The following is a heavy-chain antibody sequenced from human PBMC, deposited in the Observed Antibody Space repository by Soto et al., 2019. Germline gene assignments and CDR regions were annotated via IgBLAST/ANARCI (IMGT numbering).Heavy chain of an antibody. J-gene: IGHJ6*04. CDR3: AKDGRGDYSYYYGMDV. V-gene: IGHV3-23*01. CDR1: GFTFSSYA. CDR2: ISGSGGST. Sequence: PWVSLRLSGAPSGFTFSSYAMSWVPQSPGKGLEWVSAISGSGGSTYSADSVKRRFTMSSDDSKSMLYLEMNRLSDEDTAVYYCAKDGRGDYSYYYGMDVWGKGPLVTVSS. D-gene: IGHD4-17*01.